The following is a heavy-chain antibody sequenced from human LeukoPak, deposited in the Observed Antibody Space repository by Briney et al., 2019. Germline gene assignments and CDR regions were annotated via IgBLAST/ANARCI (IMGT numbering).Heavy chain of an antibody. Sequence: GASVKVSCKASGYTFTGYYMHWVRQAPGQGLEWMGWINPNSGGTNYAQKFQGRITMTRDTSISTAYMELSRLRSDDTAVYYCARALGDIVVVPAIYYYYYMDVWGKGTTVTVSS. J-gene: IGHJ6*03. D-gene: IGHD2-2*01. CDR2: INPNSGGT. CDR1: GYTFTGYY. CDR3: ARALGDIVVVPAIYYYYYMDV. V-gene: IGHV1-2*02.